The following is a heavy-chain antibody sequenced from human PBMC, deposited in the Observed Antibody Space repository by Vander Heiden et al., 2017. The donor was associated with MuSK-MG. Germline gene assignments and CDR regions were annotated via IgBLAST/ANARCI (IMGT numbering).Heavy chain of an antibody. CDR3: AKALDNGYDPDAFDI. J-gene: IGHJ3*02. CDR2: MSYDESNE. Sequence: QVQLVESGGGVVQPGRSLRLSCAASGFSFRNYGMHWVRQAPGKGRERGAIMSYDESNEFYADSVKGRFTISRDNSRNTLYLQMNSLRTEDTAVYYCAKALDNGYDPDAFDIWGQGTMVSVSS. CDR1: GFSFRNYG. V-gene: IGHV3-30*18. D-gene: IGHD5-12*01.